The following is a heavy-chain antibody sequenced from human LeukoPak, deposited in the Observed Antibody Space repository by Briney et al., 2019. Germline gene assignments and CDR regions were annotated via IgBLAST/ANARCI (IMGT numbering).Heavy chain of an antibody. Sequence: GGSLRLSCAASGFTFNSYAMTWVRQAPGKGLEWVSHVSGSGGITYYADSVKGRFTIFRDNSKNTLYLQMNSLRADDTAVYYCAKTTAGNSSGRNPGWPVDYWGQGALVAVSS. CDR1: GFTFNSYA. J-gene: IGHJ4*02. D-gene: IGHD6-19*01. V-gene: IGHV3-23*01. CDR3: AKTTAGNSSGRNPGWPVDY. CDR2: VSGSGGIT.